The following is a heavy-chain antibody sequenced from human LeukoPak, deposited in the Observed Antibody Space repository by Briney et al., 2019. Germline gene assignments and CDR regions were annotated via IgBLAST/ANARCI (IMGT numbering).Heavy chain of an antibody. CDR3: ARDGYSYGMDV. J-gene: IGHJ6*02. CDR1: GFTFSSYD. D-gene: IGHD5-18*01. CDR2: IGTAGDT. V-gene: IGHV3-13*01. Sequence: PGGSLRLSCAASGFTFSSYDMHWVRQATGKGLEWVSAIGTAGDTYYPGSVKGRFTISRENAKNSLYLQMNSLRAGDTAVYCCARDGYSYGMDVWGQGTTVTVSS.